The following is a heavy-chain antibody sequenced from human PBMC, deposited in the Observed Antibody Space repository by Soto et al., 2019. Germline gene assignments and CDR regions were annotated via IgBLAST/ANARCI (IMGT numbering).Heavy chain of an antibody. CDR3: AREVDYYDSTYNWFDP. J-gene: IGHJ5*02. CDR1: GGTFSSYT. CDR2: IIPILGIA. V-gene: IGHV1-69*04. D-gene: IGHD3-22*01. Sequence: GASVKVSCKASGGTFSSYTISWVRQAPGQGLEWMGRIIPILGIANYAQKFQGRVTITADKSTSTAYMELSSLRSEDTAVYYCAREVDYYDSTYNWFDPWGQGTLVTVSS.